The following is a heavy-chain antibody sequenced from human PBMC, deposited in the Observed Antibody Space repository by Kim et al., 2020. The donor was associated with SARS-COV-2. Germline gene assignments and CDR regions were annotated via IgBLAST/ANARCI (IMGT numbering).Heavy chain of an antibody. CDR1: GGIFGSFA. V-gene: IGHV1-69*13. J-gene: IGHJ4*02. Sequence: SVKVSCKPVGGIFGSFAISWVRQAPGQGLEWMGGFIPLTTPPNYAHKFLGRFTIFAEQSTSTAYMELTRLTFDDTAVYYCASRTGGSLAQVGDGGDFWGQGTLVTVSS. CDR3: ASRTGGSLAQVGDGGDF. D-gene: IGHD3-16*01. CDR2: FIPLTTPP.